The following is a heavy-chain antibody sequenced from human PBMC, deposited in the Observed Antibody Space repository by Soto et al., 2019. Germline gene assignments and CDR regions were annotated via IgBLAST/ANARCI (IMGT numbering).Heavy chain of an antibody. CDR2: ISGSGGNT. V-gene: IGHV3-23*01. D-gene: IGHD6-6*01. CDR3: AKSITARPFDY. CDR1: GFTFSSYS. J-gene: IGHJ4*02. Sequence: EVQLLESGGGLVQPGGSLRLSCTASGFTFSSYSMSWVRQAPGKGLEWVSAISGSGGNTYYADSVKGRFTISRDNSKNTLYLQMNSLRAEDTAVYYCAKSITARPFDYWGQGALVTVSS.